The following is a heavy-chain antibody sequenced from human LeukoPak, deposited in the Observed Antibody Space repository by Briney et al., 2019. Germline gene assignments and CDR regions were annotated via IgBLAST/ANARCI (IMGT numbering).Heavy chain of an antibody. V-gene: IGHV3-23*01. CDR2: ISGSGGST. CDR1: GFTFSSYA. CDR3: AKDLWDYYDSSGLVFDI. J-gene: IGHJ3*02. Sequence: GGSLRLSCAASGFTFSSYAMSWVRQAPGKGLEWVSAISGSGGSTYYADSVKGRFTISRDNSKNTLYLQMNSLRAEDTAVYYCAKDLWDYYDSSGLVFDIWGQGTMVTVSS. D-gene: IGHD3-22*01.